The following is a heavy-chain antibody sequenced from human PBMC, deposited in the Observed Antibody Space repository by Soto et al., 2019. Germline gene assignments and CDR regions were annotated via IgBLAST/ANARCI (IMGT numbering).Heavy chain of an antibody. CDR1: GYSFTSYW. Sequence: GESLKISCKGSGYSFTSYWISWVRQMPGKGLEWMGRIDPSDSYTNYSPSFQGHATISADKSISTAYLQWSSLKASDTAMYYCASNPHYYDSSGYYYGNWFDPWGQGTLVTVSS. CDR3: ASNPHYYDSSGYYYGNWFDP. D-gene: IGHD3-22*01. V-gene: IGHV5-10-1*01. CDR2: IDPSDSYT. J-gene: IGHJ5*02.